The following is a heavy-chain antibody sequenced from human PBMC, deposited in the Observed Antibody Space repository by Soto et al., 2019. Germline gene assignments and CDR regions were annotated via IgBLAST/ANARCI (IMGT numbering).Heavy chain of an antibody. CDR1: GFTISNIW. Sequence: EVQVLESGGDLVQPGGSLRLSCTVSGFTISNIWMHWVRQAPGKGLVSVSRIKRDGSTTDYADSVKGRFTGSRDNVKNTLYLQMSSLRAEDTAVYYCASGLIMGTNFWGPGTLVTVSS. D-gene: IGHD2-8*01. CDR2: IKRDGSTT. V-gene: IGHV3-74*01. CDR3: ASGLIMGTNF. J-gene: IGHJ4*02.